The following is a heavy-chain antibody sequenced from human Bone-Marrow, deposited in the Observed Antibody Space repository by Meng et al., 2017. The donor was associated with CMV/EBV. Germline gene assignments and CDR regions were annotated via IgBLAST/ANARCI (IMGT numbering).Heavy chain of an antibody. V-gene: IGHV4-39*01. Sequence: SETLSLTCTVSGGSISSSSYYWGWIRQPPGKGLEWIGSIYYSGSTYYNPSLKSRVTISVDTSKNQFSLKLSSVTAADTAVYYCARHVISDCSSTSCYPGWFDPWGQGTLVTGSS. CDR2: IYYSGST. D-gene: IGHD2-2*01. CDR3: ARHVISDCSSTSCYPGWFDP. CDR1: GGSISSSSYY. J-gene: IGHJ5*02.